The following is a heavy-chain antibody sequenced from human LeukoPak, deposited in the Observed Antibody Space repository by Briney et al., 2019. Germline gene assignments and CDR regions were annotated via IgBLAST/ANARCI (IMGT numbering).Heavy chain of an antibody. D-gene: IGHD3-22*01. CDR2: IYPGDSDT. Sequence: GESLKISCKGSGYSFTSYWIGWVRQMPGEGLEWMGIIYPGDSDTRYSPSFQGQVTISADKSISTAYLQWSSLKASDTAMYYCARGRSSGYYYDAFDIWGQGTMVTVSS. V-gene: IGHV5-51*01. CDR1: GYSFTSYW. CDR3: ARGRSSGYYYDAFDI. J-gene: IGHJ3*02.